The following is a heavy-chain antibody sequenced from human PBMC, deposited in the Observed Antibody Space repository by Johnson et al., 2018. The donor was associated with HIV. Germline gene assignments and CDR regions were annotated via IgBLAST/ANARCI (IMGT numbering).Heavy chain of an antibody. Sequence: VQLVESGGGLVQPGGSLRLSCAASGFTFDDYAMHWVRQAPGKGLEWVSLITWNGGSTDYADSVKGRFTISRDNAKNSLYLQMDSLRAEDTAVYYCARMGLTGAFDIWGQGTMVTVSS. CDR1: GFTFDDYA. CDR2: ITWNGGST. J-gene: IGHJ3*02. D-gene: IGHD3-9*01. V-gene: IGHV3-20*04. CDR3: ARMGLTGAFDI.